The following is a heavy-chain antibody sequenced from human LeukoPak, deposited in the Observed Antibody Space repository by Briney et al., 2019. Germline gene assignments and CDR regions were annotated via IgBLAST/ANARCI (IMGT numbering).Heavy chain of an antibody. V-gene: IGHV1-46*01. Sequence: ASVKVSCKASGYTFTSYYMHWVRQSPGQGLEWMGVVNTNGGSTTYAQKFLGRLTMTRDTSTRTVYMDLSSLRSDDTAVYFCARDLGGSWDAFDIWGQGTMVTVSS. CDR1: GYTFTSYY. D-gene: IGHD3-16*01. J-gene: IGHJ3*02. CDR2: VNTNGGST. CDR3: ARDLGGSWDAFDI.